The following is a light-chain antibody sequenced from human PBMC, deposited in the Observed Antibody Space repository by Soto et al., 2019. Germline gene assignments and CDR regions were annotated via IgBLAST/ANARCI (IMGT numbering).Light chain of an antibody. V-gene: IGKV1-39*01. CDR3: QQSYNSPQT. Sequence: QMTQSPSSLSASVGDRVTITCRASQSIGTLLNWYQQKLGKAPKLLIYATSSLQSGVPSRFSGSGSGTDFTLTISSLQPEDFASYYWQQSYNSPQTFGQGTKVEI. CDR2: ATS. CDR1: QSIGTL. J-gene: IGKJ1*01.